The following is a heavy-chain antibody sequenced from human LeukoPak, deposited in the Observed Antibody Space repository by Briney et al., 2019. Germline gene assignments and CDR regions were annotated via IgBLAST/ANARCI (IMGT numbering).Heavy chain of an antibody. V-gene: IGHV4-39*07. D-gene: IGHD3-22*01. Sequence: SETLSLTCTVSGGSISSSSYYWGWIRQPPGKGLEWIGSIYYSGSTYYNPSLKSRVTISVDTSKNQFSLKLSSVTAADTAVYYCAKYDMDAFDIWGQGTMVTVSS. CDR2: IYYSGST. CDR1: GGSISSSSYY. CDR3: AKYDMDAFDI. J-gene: IGHJ3*02.